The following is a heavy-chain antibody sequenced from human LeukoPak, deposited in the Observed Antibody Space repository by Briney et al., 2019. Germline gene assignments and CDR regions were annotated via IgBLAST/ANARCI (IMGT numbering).Heavy chain of an antibody. D-gene: IGHD5-12*01. J-gene: IGHJ4*02. CDR2: ISSSGSTI. CDR3: ARVSWNCFDY. CDR1: GFTFSSYE. Sequence: GGALRLSCAVSGFTFSSYEMNWVRQAPGKGLEWVSYISSSGSTIYYADSVKGRFTISRDNAKNSLSLQMNSLRAEDTAVYYCARVSWNCFDYWGQGTLVTVSS. V-gene: IGHV3-48*03.